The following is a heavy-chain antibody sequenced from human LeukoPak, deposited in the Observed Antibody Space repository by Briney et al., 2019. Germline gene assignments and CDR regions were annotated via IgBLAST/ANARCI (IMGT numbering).Heavy chain of an antibody. CDR1: GFTFSTYW. CDR2: IKQDGSER. CDR3: ARVVYYDFWSGYLYYFDY. V-gene: IGHV3-7*01. D-gene: IGHD3-3*01. Sequence: GGSVRLSCAASGFTFSTYWMSWVREAPGKGLEWVANIKQDGSERYYVDSVKGRFTISRDNAKNSLSLQMNSLRAEDTAVYYCARVVYYDFWSGYLYYFDYWGQGTLVTVSS. J-gene: IGHJ4*02.